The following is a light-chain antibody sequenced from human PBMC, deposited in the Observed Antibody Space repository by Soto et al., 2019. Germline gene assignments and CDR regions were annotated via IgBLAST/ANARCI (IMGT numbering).Light chain of an antibody. CDR3: QQRKNWTIN. J-gene: IGKJ4*01. CDR1: QNNDYY. Sequence: EIVLTQSPATLSLSPGESATLSCRPSQNNDYYLHWYQQKPGQSTRLVTYATFNRAAGVPVRSRGVGGGTDFTLTISDLQPEDFSFYYCQQRKNWTINFGTGTRVEI. CDR2: ATF. V-gene: IGKV3-11*01.